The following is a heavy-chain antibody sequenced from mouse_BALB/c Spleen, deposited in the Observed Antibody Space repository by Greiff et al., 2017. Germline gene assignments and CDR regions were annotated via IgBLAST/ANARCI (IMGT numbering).Heavy chain of an antibody. CDR3: ARGRIWYFDV. Sequence: EVQLQQSGPGLVKPSQSLSLTCTVTGYSITSDYAWNWIRQFPGNKLGWMGYISYSGSTSYNPSLKSRTSFTRDTSKNQFFLQLNSVTTEDTATYYCARGRIWYFDVWGAGTPVTVSS. J-gene: IGHJ1*01. CDR1: GYSITSDYA. V-gene: IGHV3-2*02. CDR2: ISYSGST.